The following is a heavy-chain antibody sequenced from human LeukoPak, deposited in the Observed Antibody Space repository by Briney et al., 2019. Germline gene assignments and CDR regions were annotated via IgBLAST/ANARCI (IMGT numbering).Heavy chain of an antibody. J-gene: IGHJ6*03. Sequence: GGSLGLSCAASGFTVSSSYMSWVRQAPGKGLEWVSVIYSGGSGSTYYADSVKGRFTISRDNSENTLYLQMNSLRAEDTAVYYCAKEGGGTYYYYMDVWGKGTTVTVSS. CDR2: IYSGGSGST. D-gene: IGHD2-15*01. CDR1: GFTVSSSY. V-gene: IGHV3-23*03. CDR3: AKEGGGTYYYYMDV.